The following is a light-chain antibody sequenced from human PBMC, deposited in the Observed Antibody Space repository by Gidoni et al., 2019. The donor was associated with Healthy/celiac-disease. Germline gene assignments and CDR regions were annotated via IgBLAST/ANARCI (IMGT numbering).Light chain of an antibody. J-gene: IGKJ3*01. CDR3: QQRSNWPPQIT. CDR2: DAS. V-gene: IGKV3-11*01. CDR1: QSVSSY. Sequence: EIVLTQSPATRSLSPGERATLSCRASQSVSSYLAWYQQKPGQAPRLLIYDASNRATGIPARFSGSGSGTDFPLTISSLEPEDFAVYYCQQRSNWPPQITFGPGTKVDIK.